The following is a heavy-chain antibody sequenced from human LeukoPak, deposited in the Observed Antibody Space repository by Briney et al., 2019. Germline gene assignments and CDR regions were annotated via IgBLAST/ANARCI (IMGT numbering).Heavy chain of an antibody. CDR1: GFTFSSYW. D-gene: IGHD3-10*01. Sequence: GGSLRLSCAASGFTFSSYWMSWVRQAPGKGLEWVANIKQDGSGKYYVDSVKGRFTISRDNAKNSLYLQMNSLRAEDTAVYYCARVGPVTMVRGVIFDYWGQGTLVTVSS. J-gene: IGHJ4*02. CDR3: ARVGPVTMVRGVIFDY. V-gene: IGHV3-7*01. CDR2: IKQDGSGK.